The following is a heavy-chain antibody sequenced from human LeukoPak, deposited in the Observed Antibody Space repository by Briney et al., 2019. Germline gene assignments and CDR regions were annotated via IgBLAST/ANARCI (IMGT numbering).Heavy chain of an antibody. CDR3: ARVPNSLLRYLDY. J-gene: IGHJ4*02. CDR1: GYTFTSYG. D-gene: IGHD3-9*01. V-gene: IGHV1-18*01. Sequence: EASVKVSCKASGYTFTSYGISWVRQAPGQGLEWMGWISAYNGNTNYAQRLQGRVTMTRNTSISTAYMELSSLRSEDTAVYYCARVPNSLLRYLDYWGQGTLVTVSS. CDR2: ISAYNGNT.